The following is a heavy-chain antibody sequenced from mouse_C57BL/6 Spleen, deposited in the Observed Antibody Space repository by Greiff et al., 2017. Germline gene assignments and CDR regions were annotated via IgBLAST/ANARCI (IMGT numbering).Heavy chain of an antibody. V-gene: IGHV1-82*01. CDR2: IYPGDGDT. J-gene: IGHJ1*03. CDR3: SRSYGSGHWYFDV. Sequence: QVQLQQSGPELVKPGASVKISCKASGYAFSSSWMNWVKQRPGKGLEWIGRIYPGDGDTNYNGKFKGKATLTADTSSSTAYMQLSSLTSEDSAVYVCSRSYGSGHWYFDVWGTGTTVTVSS. CDR1: GYAFSSSW. D-gene: IGHD1-1*01.